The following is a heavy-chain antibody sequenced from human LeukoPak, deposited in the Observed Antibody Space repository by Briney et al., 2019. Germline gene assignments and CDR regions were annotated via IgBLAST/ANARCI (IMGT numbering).Heavy chain of an antibody. D-gene: IGHD3-3*01. CDR2: ISYDGSTK. CDR3: AGHFGAWHYFDY. V-gene: IGHV3-30*03. J-gene: IGHJ4*02. CDR1: GFPFSSHG. Sequence: GGSLRLSCAAFGFPFSSHGIHWVRQAPGKGLEWVALISYDGSTKYSTDSVKGRFTISRDNSKNTLYPQMNSLRPEDTAVYYCAGHFGAWHYFDYWGQGTLVTVSS.